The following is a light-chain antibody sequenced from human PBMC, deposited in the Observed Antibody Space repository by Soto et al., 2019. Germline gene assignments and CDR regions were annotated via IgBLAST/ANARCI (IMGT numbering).Light chain of an antibody. Sequence: QSVLTQPPSASGTPGQRVTISCSGSSSHNGSNTVNWYQQLPGTAPKLLIYSNNQRPSGVPDRFSGSKSATSASLAISGLQFEDEADYYCAVWDDSLNGVVFGGGTKVTVL. CDR2: SNN. CDR3: AVWDDSLNGVV. CDR1: SSHNGSNT. V-gene: IGLV1-44*01. J-gene: IGLJ2*01.